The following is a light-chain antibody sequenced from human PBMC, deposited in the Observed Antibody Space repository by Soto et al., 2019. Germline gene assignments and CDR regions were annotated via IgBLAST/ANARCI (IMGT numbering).Light chain of an antibody. CDR3: QQRSNWHTIT. Sequence: EILMTQCPATLSVSPGERATLSWRASQSVSSNLAWYQQKPGQAPRLLIYDASTRATGIPASFSGSGSGTDFTLTISSLETEDFAVYYCQQRSNWHTITFGQGTRLEIK. J-gene: IGKJ5*01. CDR1: QSVSSN. V-gene: IGKV3-11*01. CDR2: DAS.